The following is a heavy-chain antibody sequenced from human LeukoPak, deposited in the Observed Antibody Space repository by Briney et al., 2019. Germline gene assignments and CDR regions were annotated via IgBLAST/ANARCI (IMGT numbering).Heavy chain of an antibody. J-gene: IGHJ4*02. Sequence: SETLSLTCAVSGRSISSSNWWSCVRQPPGKGLEWIGEIYHSGSTNYNPSLKSRVTISVDKSKNQFSLKLSSVTAADTAVYYCARSKGHYDILTGYQKGPFDYWGQGTLVTVSS. D-gene: IGHD3-9*01. CDR3: ARSKGHYDILTGYQKGPFDY. V-gene: IGHV4-4*02. CDR2: IYHSGST. CDR1: GRSISSSNW.